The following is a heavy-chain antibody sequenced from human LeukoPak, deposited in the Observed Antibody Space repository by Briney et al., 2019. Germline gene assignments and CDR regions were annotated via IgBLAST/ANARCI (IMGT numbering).Heavy chain of an antibody. CDR1: GGTFSSYA. V-gene: IGHV1-69*13. CDR2: IIPIFGTA. Sequence: ASVKVSCKASGGTFSSYAISWVRQAPGQGLEWMGGIIPIFGTANYAQKFQGRVTITADESTSTAYMELRSLRSDDTAVYYCARDNEAPDIVGATPFDYWGQGTLVTVSS. CDR3: ARDNEAPDIVGATPFDY. D-gene: IGHD1-26*01. J-gene: IGHJ4*02.